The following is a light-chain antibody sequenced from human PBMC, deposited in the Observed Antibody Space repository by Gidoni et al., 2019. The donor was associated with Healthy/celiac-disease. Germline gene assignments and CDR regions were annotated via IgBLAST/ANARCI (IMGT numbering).Light chain of an antibody. CDR2: AAS. CDR3: QQSYSTPNT. CDR1: QNISNY. J-gene: IGKJ2*01. Sequence: DIQMTQSPSSLSASVGDRVTITCRASQNISNYLNWYQQKPGKAPKLLIYAASSLQSGVPSRFSGSGSGTDFTLTISSLQPEDFATYYCQQSYSTPNTFGQGTKLEIK. V-gene: IGKV1-39*01.